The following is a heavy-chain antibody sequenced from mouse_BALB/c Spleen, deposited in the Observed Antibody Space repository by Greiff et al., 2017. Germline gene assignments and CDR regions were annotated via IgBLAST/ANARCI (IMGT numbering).Heavy chain of an antibody. Sequence: VQLKESGPGLVAPSQSLSITCTVSGFSLTSYDISWIRQPPGKGLEWLGVIWTGGGTNYNSAFMSRLSISKDNSKSQVFLKMNSLQTDDTAIYYCVRDRGDFDYWGQGTTLTVSS. J-gene: IGHJ2*01. CDR3: VRDRGDFDY. CDR2: IWTGGGT. CDR1: GFSLTSYD. V-gene: IGHV2-9-2*01.